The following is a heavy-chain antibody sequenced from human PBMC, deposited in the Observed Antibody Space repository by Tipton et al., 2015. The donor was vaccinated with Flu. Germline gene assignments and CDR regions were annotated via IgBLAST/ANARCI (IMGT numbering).Heavy chain of an antibody. Sequence: RSLRLSCSASGFTFSTYWMTWVRQAPGKGLEWVAVISSDGSNKYYADSVKGRFTISRDNSKNTLYLQMNSLRAEDTAVYYCASGDYWGQGTLVTVSS. CDR2: ISSDGSNK. CDR1: GFTFSTYW. CDR3: ASGDY. J-gene: IGHJ4*02. V-gene: IGHV3-30*03.